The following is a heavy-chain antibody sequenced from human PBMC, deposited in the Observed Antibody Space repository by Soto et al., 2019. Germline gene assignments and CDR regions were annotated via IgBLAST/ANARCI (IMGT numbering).Heavy chain of an antibody. J-gene: IGHJ4*02. CDR1: GFAFSGYW. CDR3: ARATSVYAY. Sequence: EVQLVESGGDLVQPGGSLRLSCAASGFAFSGYWMSWVRQAPGKGLEGVANIKQDGSEKYYVDSVKGRFTISRDNAKNSLYLQMNSLIVEDTAVYYCARATSVYAYWGQGTLVTVSS. V-gene: IGHV3-7*01. CDR2: IKQDGSEK. D-gene: IGHD2-8*01.